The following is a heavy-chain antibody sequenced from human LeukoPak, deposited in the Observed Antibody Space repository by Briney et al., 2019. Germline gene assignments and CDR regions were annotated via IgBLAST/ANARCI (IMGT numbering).Heavy chain of an antibody. D-gene: IGHD1-26*01. J-gene: IGHJ4*02. CDR3: GRVAPHSGNYYGALDY. CDR2: AWSDGTNR. CDR1: GFTFTNFG. V-gene: IGHV3-30*19. Sequence: GGSLRLSCAASGFTFTNFGMHWVRQAPGKGLEWVAVAWSDGTNRYYADSVKGRFTISRDNSKNTLYLQMNSLRAEDTAVYCCGRVAPHSGNYYGALDYWGQGTLVTVSS.